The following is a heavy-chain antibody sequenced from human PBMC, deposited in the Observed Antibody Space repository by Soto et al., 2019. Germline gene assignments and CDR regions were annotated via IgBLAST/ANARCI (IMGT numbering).Heavy chain of an antibody. V-gene: IGHV3-9*01. CDR1: GFTLDDYA. J-gene: IGHJ6*02. CDR3: AEAPVNYDFWSGHYGMDV. CDR2: ISWISGSI. D-gene: IGHD3-3*01. Sequence: GGSLRLSXAASGFTLDDYAMHWVRQAPGKGLEWVSGISWISGSIGYADSVKGRFTISRDNAKNSLYLQMNSLRAEDTALYYCAEAPVNYDFWSGHYGMDVWGQGTTVTVSS.